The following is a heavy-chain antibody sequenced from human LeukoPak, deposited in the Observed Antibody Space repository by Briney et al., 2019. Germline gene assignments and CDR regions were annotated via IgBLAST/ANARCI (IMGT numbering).Heavy chain of an antibody. D-gene: IGHD3-22*01. CDR2: IRSKAYGGTT. J-gene: IGHJ3*02. Sequence: GGSLRLSCTASGFTFGDYAMSWFRQAPGKGLEWVGFIRSKAYGGTTEYAASVKGRSTISRDDSKSIAYLQMNSLKTEDTAVYYCTREESGYYPGAPDDAFDIWGQGTMVTVSS. CDR1: GFTFGDYA. V-gene: IGHV3-49*03. CDR3: TREESGYYPGAPDDAFDI.